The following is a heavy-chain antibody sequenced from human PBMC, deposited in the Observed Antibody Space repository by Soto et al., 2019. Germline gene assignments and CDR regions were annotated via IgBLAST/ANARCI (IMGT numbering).Heavy chain of an antibody. V-gene: IGHV1-69*04. CDR1: GGTFSSYT. D-gene: IGHD6-13*01. Sequence: SVKLSRKASGGTFSSYTISWVRQAPGQGLEWMGRIIPILGIANYAQKFQGRVTITADKSTSTAYMELSSLRSEDTAVYYCARDSGSSSWYRENVRNWFDPWGQGTLVTVSS. CDR2: IIPILGIA. CDR3: ARDSGSSSWYRENVRNWFDP. J-gene: IGHJ5*02.